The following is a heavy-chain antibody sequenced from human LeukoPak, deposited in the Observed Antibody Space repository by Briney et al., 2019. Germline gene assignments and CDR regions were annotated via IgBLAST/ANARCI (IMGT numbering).Heavy chain of an antibody. CDR2: INPNSGGT. CDR3: ASVKGEQWLVRGAAFDI. CDR1: GYTFTGCY. V-gene: IGHV1-2*02. D-gene: IGHD6-19*01. Sequence: ASVKVSCKASGYTFTGCYMHWVRQAPGQGLEWMGWINPNSGGTNYAQKFQGRVTMARDTSISTAYMELSRLRSDDTAVYYCASVKGEQWLVRGAAFDIWGQGTMVTVSS. J-gene: IGHJ3*02.